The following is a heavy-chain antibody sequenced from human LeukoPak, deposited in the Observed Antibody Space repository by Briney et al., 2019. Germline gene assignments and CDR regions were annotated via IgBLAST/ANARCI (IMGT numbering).Heavy chain of an antibody. J-gene: IGHJ4*02. V-gene: IGHV1-69*05. CDR3: ARESYYYDSSGYRYYFDY. CDR1: GGTFSSYA. Sequence: ASVKVSCKASGGTFSSYAISWVRQAPGQGLEWMGGIIPIFGTANYAQKFQGRVTITTDESTSTAYMELSSLRSEDTAVYYCARESYYYDSSGYRYYFDYWGQGTLVTVSS. CDR2: IIPIFGTA. D-gene: IGHD3-22*01.